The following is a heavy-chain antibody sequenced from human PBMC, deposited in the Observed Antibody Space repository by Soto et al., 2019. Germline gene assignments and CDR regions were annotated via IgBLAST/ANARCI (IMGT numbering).Heavy chain of an antibody. J-gene: IGHJ4*02. D-gene: IGHD6-19*01. CDR3: AIYSSGWYPLDY. CDR2: ISYDGSNK. V-gene: IGHV3-30*03. CDR1: EFTFSSYG. Sequence: QVPLVESGGGVVQPGRSLRLSCAASEFTFSSYGMHWVRQAPGKGLEWVAVISYDGSNKYYADSVKGRFTISRDNSKNTLYLQMNSLRAEDTAVYYCAIYSSGWYPLDYWGQGTLVTVSS.